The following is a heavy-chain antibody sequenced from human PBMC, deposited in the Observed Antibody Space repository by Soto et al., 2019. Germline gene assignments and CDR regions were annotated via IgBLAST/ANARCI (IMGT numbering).Heavy chain of an antibody. CDR2: ISSSSSYI. V-gene: IGHV3-21*01. CDR1: GFTFSSYS. J-gene: IGHJ4*02. D-gene: IGHD4-17*01. Sequence: LRLSCAASGFTFSSYSMNWVRQAPGKGLEWVSSISSSSSYIYYADSVKGRFTISRDNAKNSLYLQMNSLRAEDTAVYYCARVDDYGDYDFDYWGQGTLVTVSS. CDR3: ARVDDYGDYDFDY.